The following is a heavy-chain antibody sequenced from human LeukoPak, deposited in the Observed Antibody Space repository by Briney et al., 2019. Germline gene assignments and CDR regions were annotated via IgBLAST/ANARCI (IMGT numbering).Heavy chain of an antibody. CDR1: GGSFNRYA. Sequence: SVKVSCKASGGSFNRYAISWVRQAPGQGLEWMGGISPIFGTANYAQKFQGRGTITAAESTSTAYIAPRTLRSEDTAIYYCARGSGEAGGYYYVYWGRGTPVTVSS. CDR2: ISPIFGTA. CDR3: ARGSGEAGGYYYVY. D-gene: IGHD3-22*01. J-gene: IGHJ4*02. V-gene: IGHV1-69*13.